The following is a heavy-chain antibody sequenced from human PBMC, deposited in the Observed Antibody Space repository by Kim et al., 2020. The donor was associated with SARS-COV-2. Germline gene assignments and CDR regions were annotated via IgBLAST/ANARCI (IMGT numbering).Heavy chain of an antibody. V-gene: IGHV1-18*01. CDR3: ARDGSGYFAY. CDR1: GYKFTNYG. CDR2: ISPFNGNT. Sequence: ASVKVSCKASGYKFTNYGISWVRQAPGQGLEWMGWISPFNGNTNYAQKIQGRVSLTTDTSTRTVFMELRSLTSDDTAFYYCARDGSGYFAYWGQGTLVSVSS. D-gene: IGHD3-22*01. J-gene: IGHJ4*02.